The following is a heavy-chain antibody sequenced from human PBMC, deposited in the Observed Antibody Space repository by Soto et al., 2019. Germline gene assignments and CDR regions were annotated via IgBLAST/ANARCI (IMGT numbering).Heavy chain of an antibody. CDR3: VRDFRGAVAGSEFDH. D-gene: IGHD6-19*01. Sequence: EVQLAESGGGLVLTGGSLRLSCAASGFSFVSYWMHWVRQVPGEGLAWVSRINGNADNSDYADSVKGRFTISRDNAMSRFYLQMDSLRGDDTGVYYCVRDFRGAVAGSEFDHWGQGTLVTVSS. CDR1: GFSFVSYW. J-gene: IGHJ4*02. V-gene: IGHV3-74*01. CDR2: INGNADNS.